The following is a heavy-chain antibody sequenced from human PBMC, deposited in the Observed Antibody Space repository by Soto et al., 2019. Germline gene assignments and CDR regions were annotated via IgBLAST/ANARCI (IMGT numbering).Heavy chain of an antibody. V-gene: IGHV1-8*01. Sequence: ASVKVSCKASGYTFTSYDINWVRQATGQGLEWMGWMNPNSGNTGYAQKFQGRVTMTRNTSISTADMELSSLRSEDTAVYYCARGVGRGYSYGYRPAPGNYYYGMDVWGQGTTVTVSS. CDR1: GYTFTSYD. D-gene: IGHD5-18*01. CDR3: ARGVGRGYSYGYRPAPGNYYYGMDV. J-gene: IGHJ6*02. CDR2: MNPNSGNT.